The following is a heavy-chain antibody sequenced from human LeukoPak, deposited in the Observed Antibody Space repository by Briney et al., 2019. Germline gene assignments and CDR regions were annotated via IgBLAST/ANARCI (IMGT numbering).Heavy chain of an antibody. CDR1: GYTFTSYY. CDR2: INPSGGST. CDR3: ARDRDVVVVAAHYFDY. J-gene: IGHJ4*02. V-gene: IGHV1-46*04. Sequence: ASVKVSCKASGYTFTSYYMHWVRQAPGQGLEWMAIINPSGGSTTYAQKLQGRVTMTRDMSTSTVYMELSSLRSEDTAVYYCARDRDVVVVAAHYFDYWGQGTLVTVSS. D-gene: IGHD2-15*01.